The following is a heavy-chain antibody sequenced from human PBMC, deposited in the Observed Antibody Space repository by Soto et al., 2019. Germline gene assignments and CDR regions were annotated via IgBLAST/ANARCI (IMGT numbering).Heavy chain of an antibody. D-gene: IGHD6-13*01. V-gene: IGHV4-39*01. Sequence: QLQLQESGPGLVKPSETLSLTCTVSGGSISSSSYYWGWIRQPPGKGLEWIGSIYYSGSTYYNPSLKSRVTISVDTSKNQFSLKLSSVTAADTAVYYCASSVRSQQLVMGWLFDYWGQGTLVTVSS. CDR1: GGSISSSSYY. J-gene: IGHJ4*02. CDR3: ASSVRSQQLVMGWLFDY. CDR2: IYYSGST.